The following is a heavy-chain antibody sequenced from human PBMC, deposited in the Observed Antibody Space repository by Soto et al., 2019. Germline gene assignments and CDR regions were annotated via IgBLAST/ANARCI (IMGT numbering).Heavy chain of an antibody. V-gene: IGHV3-23*01. Sequence: GGSLRLSCAASGFTFSSYAMSWVRQAPGKGLEWVSAISGSGGSTYYADSVKGRFTISRDNSKNTLYLQMNSLGAEDTAVYYCAKDPSTVTTFYYYCGMDVWGQGTTVTVSS. CDR1: GFTFSSYA. CDR2: ISGSGGST. D-gene: IGHD4-17*01. J-gene: IGHJ6*02. CDR3: AKDPSTVTTFYYYCGMDV.